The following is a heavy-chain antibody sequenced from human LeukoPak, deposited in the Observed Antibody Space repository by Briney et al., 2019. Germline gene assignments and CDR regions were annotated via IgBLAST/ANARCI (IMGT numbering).Heavy chain of an antibody. J-gene: IGHJ4*02. D-gene: IGHD6-19*01. V-gene: IGHV3-30*04. CDR3: SCTNSSGFDY. CDR1: GFTFSNYA. Sequence: GGSLRLSCAASGFTFSNYALSWVRQAPGKGLQWVAVISYETSNKYYADSVKGRFTISRDNSKNTLYLQMNSLRAEDTAVYYCSCTNSSGFDYWGQGTLVTVSS. CDR2: ISYETSNK.